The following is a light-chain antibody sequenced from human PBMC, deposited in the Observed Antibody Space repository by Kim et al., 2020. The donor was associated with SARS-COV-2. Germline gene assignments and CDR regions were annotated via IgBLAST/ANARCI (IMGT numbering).Light chain of an antibody. V-gene: IGLV3-9*01. J-gene: IGLJ3*02. CDR1: NIGSEN. CDR2: RDT. CDR3: QVWDSSAGV. Sequence: SYELTQPLSVSVALGQTARITCGGNNIGSENVHWYQQKQGQAPVLVIYRDTNRPSGIPERFSGSNSGNTATLTITRAQAGDEADYYSQVWDSSAGVFGGGTQLTVL.